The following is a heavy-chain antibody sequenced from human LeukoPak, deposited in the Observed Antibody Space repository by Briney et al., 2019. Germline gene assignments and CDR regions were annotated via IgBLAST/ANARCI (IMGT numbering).Heavy chain of an antibody. Sequence: GRSLRLSCAASGFTFSSYGMHWVRQAPGKGLEWVAVIWYDGSNKYYADSVKGRFTISRDNSKNTLYLQMNSLRAEDTAVYYCARDEAVRITMVRGVIHWGQGTLVTVSS. CDR1: GFTFSSYG. V-gene: IGHV3-33*01. D-gene: IGHD3-10*01. CDR3: ARDEAVRITMVRGVIH. CDR2: IWYDGSNK. J-gene: IGHJ4*02.